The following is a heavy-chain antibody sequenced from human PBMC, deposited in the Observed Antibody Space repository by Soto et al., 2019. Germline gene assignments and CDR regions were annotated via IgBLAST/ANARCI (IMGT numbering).Heavy chain of an antibody. CDR1: GFTVKDAW. J-gene: IGHJ5*02. Sequence: EIQLVESGGGVVKPGASLTLSCAASGFTVKDAWMHWVRQAPGKGLEWVGLIRSQKDGGATHYAAPVRDRLTISRVDSRNTLYLRMNSLKIEDTAVYYCTQLYRDDPWGQGTLVTVSS. CDR3: TQLYRDDP. CDR2: IRSQKDGGAT. V-gene: IGHV3-15*06. D-gene: IGHD3-10*01.